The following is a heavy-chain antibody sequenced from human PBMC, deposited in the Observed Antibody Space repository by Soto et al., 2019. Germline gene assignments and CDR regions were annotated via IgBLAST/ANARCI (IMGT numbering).Heavy chain of an antibody. D-gene: IGHD1-7*01. CDR1: GFTFSTYA. V-gene: IGHV3-23*01. J-gene: IGHJ4*02. Sequence: LRLSCAASGFTFSTYALSWVRQAPGKGLEWVSAISADGQGIYYADSVRGRFTISRDNSKNTIFLHMDSLRAEDTAVYYCAKDRNYPRDQFHYWGQGTLVTVSS. CDR2: ISADGQGI. CDR3: AKDRNYPRDQFHY.